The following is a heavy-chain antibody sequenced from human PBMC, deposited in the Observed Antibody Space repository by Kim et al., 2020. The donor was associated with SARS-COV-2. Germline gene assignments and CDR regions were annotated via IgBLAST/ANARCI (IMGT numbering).Heavy chain of an antibody. CDR3: ARESVDAFDI. J-gene: IGHJ3*02. CDR2: T. Sequence: TNYNPSLRSRVTISVDTSKNQFSLKLSSVTAADTAVYYCARESVDAFDIWGQGTMVTVSS. V-gene: IGHV4-59*01.